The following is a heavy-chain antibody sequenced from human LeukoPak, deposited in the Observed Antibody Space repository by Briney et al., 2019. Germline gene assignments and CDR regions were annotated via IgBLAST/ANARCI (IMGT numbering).Heavy chain of an antibody. CDR3: ASDNQVIRGYYFDY. CDR1: GVLISDGEW. J-gene: IGHJ4*02. Sequence: SGTLSLTCAVSGVLISDGEWWSWVRQPPGKGLEWIGSIYYSGSTYYNPSLKSRVTISVDTSKNQFSLKLSSVTAADTAVYYCASDNQVIRGYYFDYWGQGTLVTVSS. V-gene: IGHV4-4*02. CDR2: IYYSGST. D-gene: IGHD3-10*01.